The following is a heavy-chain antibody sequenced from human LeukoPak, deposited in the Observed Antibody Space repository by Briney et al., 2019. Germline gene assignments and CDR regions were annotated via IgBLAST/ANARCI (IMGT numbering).Heavy chain of an antibody. V-gene: IGHV4-59*01. Sequence: SETLSLTSAVSGGSITNDYWSWIRQPPGRGLEWIGYIYYTGSTNYNPSLKSRVTISVDTSKNQFSLKLNSVTAADTAVYYCARPQWLVTMGPWFDPWGQGTLVTVSS. CDR3: ARPQWLVTMGPWFDP. CDR1: GGSITNDY. D-gene: IGHD6-19*01. CDR2: IYYTGST. J-gene: IGHJ5*02.